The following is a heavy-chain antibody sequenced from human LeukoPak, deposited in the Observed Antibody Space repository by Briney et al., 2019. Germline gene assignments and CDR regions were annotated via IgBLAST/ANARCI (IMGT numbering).Heavy chain of an antibody. D-gene: IGHD4-17*01. CDR3: ARANDDYGDSNWFDP. V-gene: IGHV3-21*01. CDR2: ISSSSSYM. Sequence: GGSLRLSCAASGFTFSSYSMNWVRQAPGKGLEWVSSISSSSSYMYYADSVKGRFTISRDNSKNTLYLQMNSLRAEDTAVYYCARANDDYGDSNWFDPWGQGTLDTVSS. J-gene: IGHJ5*02. CDR1: GFTFSSYS.